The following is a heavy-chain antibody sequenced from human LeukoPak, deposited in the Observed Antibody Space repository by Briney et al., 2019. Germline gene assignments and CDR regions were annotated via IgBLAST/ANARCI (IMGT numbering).Heavy chain of an antibody. Sequence: SETLSLTCSVSGGSISNSRYYWGWLRQPPGKGLEWIGSIYYSGATNSNPSLKSRLTISVDTSKNQFSLKLNSVTAADTAVYYCAREGQWLPDWFDPWGQGTLVIVSS. CDR3: AREGQWLPDWFDP. J-gene: IGHJ5*02. CDR1: GGSISNSRYY. V-gene: IGHV4-39*07. CDR2: IYYSGAT. D-gene: IGHD6-19*01.